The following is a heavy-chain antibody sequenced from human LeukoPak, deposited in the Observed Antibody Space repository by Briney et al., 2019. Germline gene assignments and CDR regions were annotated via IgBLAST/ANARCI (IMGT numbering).Heavy chain of an antibody. CDR3: ARGHSPLVQQLVFDY. D-gene: IGHD6-6*01. CDR2: IYHSGST. V-gene: IGHV4-38-2*02. J-gene: IGHJ4*02. CDR1: GYSISSGYY. Sequence: PSETLSLTCTVSGYSISSGYYWGWIRQPPGKGLEWIGSIYHSGSTYYNPSLKSRVTISVDTSKNQFSLKLSSVTAADTAVYYCARGHSPLVQQLVFDYWGQGTLVTVSS.